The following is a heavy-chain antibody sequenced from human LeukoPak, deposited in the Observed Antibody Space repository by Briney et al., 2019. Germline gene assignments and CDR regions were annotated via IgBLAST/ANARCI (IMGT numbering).Heavy chain of an antibody. Sequence: PSETLSLTCTVSGGSVSSGSYYWSWVRQAPGKGLEWVSAISGSGGSTYYADSVKGRFTISRDNSKNTLYLQMNSLRAEDTAVYYCAKGDYGDPPYWGQGTLVTVSS. V-gene: IGHV3-23*01. CDR1: GGSVSSGSYY. D-gene: IGHD4-17*01. J-gene: IGHJ4*02. CDR2: ISGSGGST. CDR3: AKGDYGDPPY.